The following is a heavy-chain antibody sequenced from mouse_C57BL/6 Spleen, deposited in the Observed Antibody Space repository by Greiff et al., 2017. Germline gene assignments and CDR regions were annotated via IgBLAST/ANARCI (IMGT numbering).Heavy chain of an antibody. CDR2: ILPGSGST. V-gene: IGHV1-9*01. Sequence: QVQLKESGAELMKPGASVKLSCKATGYTFTGYWIEWVKQRPGHGLEWIGEILPGSGSTNYNKKFKGKATFTADTSSNTAYMQLSSLTTEDSAIYYCARHYGSSYPAWFAYWGQGTLVTVSA. CDR3: ARHYGSSYPAWFAY. CDR1: GYTFTGYW. D-gene: IGHD1-1*01. J-gene: IGHJ3*01.